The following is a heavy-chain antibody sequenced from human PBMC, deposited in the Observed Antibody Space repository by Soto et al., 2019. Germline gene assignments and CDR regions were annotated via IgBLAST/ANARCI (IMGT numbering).Heavy chain of an antibody. CDR2: IYHSGST. V-gene: IGHV4-59*08. J-gene: IGHJ4*02. CDR1: GGSISSYY. D-gene: IGHD3-9*01. Sequence: SETLSLTCTVSGGSISSYYWSWIRQPPGKGLEWIGYIYHSGSTNYNPSLKSRVTISVDTSKNQFSLKLSSVTAADTAVYYCARTYYDILTGYYTPYYFDYWGQGTLVTVS. CDR3: ARTYYDILTGYYTPYYFDY.